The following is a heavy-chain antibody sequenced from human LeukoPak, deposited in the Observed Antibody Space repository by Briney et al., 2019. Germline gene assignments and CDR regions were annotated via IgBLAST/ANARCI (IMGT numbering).Heavy chain of an antibody. D-gene: IGHD2-2*01. V-gene: IGHV4-61*02. J-gene: IGHJ3*02. CDR1: GGSISSGSYY. Sequence: KPSETLSLTCTVSGGSISSGSYYWSWIRQPAGKGLEWIGRIYTSGSTNYNPSLKSRVTISVDTSKNQFSLKLSSVTAADTAVYYCARDMGVDCSSTSCYRPRAPFYDIWGQGTMVTVSS. CDR3: ARDMGVDCSSTSCYRPRAPFYDI. CDR2: IYTSGST.